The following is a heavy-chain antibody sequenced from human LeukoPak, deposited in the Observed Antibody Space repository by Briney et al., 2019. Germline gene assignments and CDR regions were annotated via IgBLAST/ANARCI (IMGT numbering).Heavy chain of an antibody. J-gene: IGHJ4*02. CDR3: ASRIVAAGFDY. V-gene: IGHV1-3*01. CDR1: GYTFNNYA. CDR2: INAGNGDT. D-gene: IGHD6-13*01. Sequence: ASVKVSCKASGYTFNNYAINWVRQAPGQRLEWMGWINAGNGDTKYSQKLQGRVTITRDTSASTAHMELSSLTSDDTAVYYCASRIVAAGFDYWGQGTLVTVSS.